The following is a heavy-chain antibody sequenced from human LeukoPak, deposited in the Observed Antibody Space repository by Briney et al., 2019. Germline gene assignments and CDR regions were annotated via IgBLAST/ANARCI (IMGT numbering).Heavy chain of an antibody. V-gene: IGHV3-23*01. J-gene: IGHJ4*02. D-gene: IGHD3-10*01. CDR3: AKDRAMGSGSYHTTYFDY. CDR2: ISGSGGST. CDR1: GFTFSSYA. Sequence: GGSLRLSCAASGFTFSSYAVSWVRQAPGKGLEWVSDISGSGGSTHYADSVEGRFTISRDNSKNTLYLQMNSLRAEDTAVYYCAKDRAMGSGSYHTTYFDYWGQGTLVTVSS.